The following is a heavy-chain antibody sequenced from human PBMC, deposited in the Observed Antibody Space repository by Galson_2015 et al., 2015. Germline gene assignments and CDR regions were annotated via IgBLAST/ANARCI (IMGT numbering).Heavy chain of an antibody. D-gene: IGHD3-22*01. CDR1: GYTFTSYA. Sequence: SVKVSCKASGYTFTSYAMHWVRQAPGQRLEWMGWINAGNGNTKYSQKFQGRVTITRDKSTSTAYMELSSLRSEDTAVYYCASELGDYDSSGEFDYWGQGTLVTVSS. V-gene: IGHV1-3*01. CDR3: ASELGDYDSSGEFDY. CDR2: INAGNGNT. J-gene: IGHJ4*02.